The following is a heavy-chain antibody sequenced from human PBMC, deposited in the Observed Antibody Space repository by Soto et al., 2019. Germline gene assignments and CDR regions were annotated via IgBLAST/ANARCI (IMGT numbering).Heavy chain of an antibody. V-gene: IGHV3-33*01. J-gene: IGHJ6*02. CDR3: ASSGPMVRRLTNYYGMDV. CDR2: ISYDGSNK. Sequence: GGSLRLSCAASGFTFSYYDMHWVRQAPGKGLEWVAVISYDGSNKYYADSVKGRFTVSRDNSTNTLYLQMNSLRAEDTAVYYSASSGPMVRRLTNYYGMDVWGQGTTVTVSS. D-gene: IGHD3-10*01. CDR1: GFTFSYYD.